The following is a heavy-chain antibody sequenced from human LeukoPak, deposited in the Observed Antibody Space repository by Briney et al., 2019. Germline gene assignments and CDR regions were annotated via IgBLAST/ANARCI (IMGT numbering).Heavy chain of an antibody. CDR1: GGSVSSANFY. Sequence: KPSETLSLTCSVSGGSVSSANFYWSWLRHPPGKGLEWIGYISYTGTTDYNPSLKSRVTISLDASNNQFSLHLSSGTAADTAVYYWARGSVTPDFGHWGPGTLVTVSS. J-gene: IGHJ1*01. CDR2: ISYTGTT. CDR3: ARGSVTPDFGH. D-gene: IGHD4-17*01. V-gene: IGHV4-30-4*01.